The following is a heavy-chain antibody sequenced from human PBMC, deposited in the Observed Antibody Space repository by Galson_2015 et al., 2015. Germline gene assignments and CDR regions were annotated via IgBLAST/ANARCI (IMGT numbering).Heavy chain of an antibody. CDR2: IYPGDSDT. Sequence: SGAEVKKPGESLKISCKGSGYSFSSYWIAWVRQMPGKGLEWMGVIYPGDSDTRYSPSFQGQVTISADESISTAYLQWTSLTASDTAMYYCARQDGSGLYYFDYWGQGTLATVSS. CDR1: GYSFSSYW. V-gene: IGHV5-51*01. CDR3: ARQDGSGLYYFDY. J-gene: IGHJ4*02. D-gene: IGHD3-10*01.